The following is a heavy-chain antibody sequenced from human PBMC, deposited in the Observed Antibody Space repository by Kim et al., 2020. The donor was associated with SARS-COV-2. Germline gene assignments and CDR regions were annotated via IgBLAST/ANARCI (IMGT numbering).Heavy chain of an antibody. J-gene: IGHJ6*02. V-gene: IGHV1-69*13. CDR3: ATGNYYGLGDPYYYYYYGMDV. CDR2: IIPIFGTE. CDR1: GGTFSSYA. D-gene: IGHD3-10*01. Sequence: SVKVSCKASGGTFSSYAISWVRQAPGQGLEWMGGIIPIFGTENYAQKFQGRVTITADESTSTAYMELSSLRSEDTAVYYCATGNYYGLGDPYYYYYYGMDVWGQGTTVTVSS.